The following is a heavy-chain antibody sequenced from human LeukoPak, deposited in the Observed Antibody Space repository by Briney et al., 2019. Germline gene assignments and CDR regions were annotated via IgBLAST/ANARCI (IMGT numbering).Heavy chain of an antibody. CDR1: GFTFINAY. V-gene: IGHV3-15*01. CDR2: IKSKTDGGTT. Sequence: PGGSLRLSCAASGFTFINAYMTWVRQAPGKGLEWVGRIKSKTDGGTTEYAAPVKGRFTISRDDSKNTLYLQMNSLKTEDTAVYYCMTDYVFPLVRDYWGQGTLVTVSS. D-gene: IGHD6-13*01. J-gene: IGHJ4*02. CDR3: MTDYVFPLVRDY.